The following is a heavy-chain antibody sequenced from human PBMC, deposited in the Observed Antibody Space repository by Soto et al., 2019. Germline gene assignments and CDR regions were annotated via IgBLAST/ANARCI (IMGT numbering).Heavy chain of an antibody. CDR3: ARSGYASKDFDH. V-gene: IGHV4-31*03. CDR2: IYYRGNT. D-gene: IGHD2-15*01. CDR1: HRSASSDPFY. J-gene: IGHJ4*01. Sequence: SETLALTCPVSHRSASSDPFYWTWLRQRPGKSLGWITYIYYRGNTYYRPSIKSRVSISIDTSQNQFSLRLNSVTAADPAVYYCARSGYASKDFDHWGQGTLVTVPS.